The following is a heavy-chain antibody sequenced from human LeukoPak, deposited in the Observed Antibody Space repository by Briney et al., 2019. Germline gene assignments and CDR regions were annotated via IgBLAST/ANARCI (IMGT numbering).Heavy chain of an antibody. J-gene: IGHJ3*02. CDR2: IFTGGFI. Sequence: SETLSLICSVSGDSISRYYWNWIRQPAGRGLEWIGRIFTGGFINYNPSLSSRVTVSLDTSKNQVSLKLTSVTAADTPVYYCARHSMLSSTYFGVSDIWGQGTTVTVSS. CDR1: GDSISRYY. D-gene: IGHD6-13*01. V-gene: IGHV4-4*07. CDR3: ARHSMLSSTYFGVSDI.